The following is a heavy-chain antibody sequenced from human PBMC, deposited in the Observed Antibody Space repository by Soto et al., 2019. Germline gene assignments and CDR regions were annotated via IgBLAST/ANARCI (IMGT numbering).Heavy chain of an antibody. V-gene: IGHV4-34*01. CDR3: ARGQSSLLLDC. Sequence: QVQLQQWGAGLLKPSETLSLTCAVYGGSFSGYYWSWIRQTPGKGLEWIGEINHSGSTNYNPSLKSRVTISVDTSKNQFSLKLSSVTAADTAVYYCARGQSSLLLDCWGQGVLVTVSS. J-gene: IGHJ4*02. D-gene: IGHD2-8*02. CDR2: INHSGST. CDR1: GGSFSGYY.